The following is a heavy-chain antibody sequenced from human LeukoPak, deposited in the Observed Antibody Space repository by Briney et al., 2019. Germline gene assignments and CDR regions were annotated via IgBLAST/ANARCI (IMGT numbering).Heavy chain of an antibody. CDR2: IHYSGST. CDR1: GDSINNYF. J-gene: IGHJ4*02. Sequence: SETLSLTCTVSGDSINNYFWSWIRQPPGKRLEWIGYIHYSGSTNFNPSPKSRVTISVDTSKNQFSLELSSVTAADTAVYYCARTLRGYSYGPFDYWGQGTLVTVSS. V-gene: IGHV4-59*01. D-gene: IGHD5-18*01. CDR3: ARTLRGYSYGPFDY.